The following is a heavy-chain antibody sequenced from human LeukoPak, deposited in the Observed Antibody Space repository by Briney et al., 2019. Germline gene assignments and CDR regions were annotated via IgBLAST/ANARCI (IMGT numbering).Heavy chain of an antibody. V-gene: IGHV4-34*01. J-gene: IGHJ6*02. CDR1: GGSFSGYY. D-gene: IGHD5-18*01. CDR2: INHSGST. CDR3: ASPLSVAMDPRGMDV. Sequence: SETLSLTCAVYGGSFSGYYWSWIRQPPGKGLEWIGEINHSGSTNYNPSLKSRVTISVDTSKNQFSLKLGSVTAADTAEYYCASPLSVAMDPRGMDVWGQGTTVTVSS.